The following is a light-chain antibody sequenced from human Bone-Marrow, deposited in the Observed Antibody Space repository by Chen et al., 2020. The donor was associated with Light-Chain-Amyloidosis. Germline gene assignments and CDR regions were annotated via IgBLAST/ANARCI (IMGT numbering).Light chain of an antibody. V-gene: IGLV2-14*02. CDR3: SSITDTTTWV. Sequence: QSALTPPASVSGSPGQSITISCTGTSSDVWSYNLVSWYQQYPDKAPQLIIYDVNNRPSGVSTRFSGSKSGSTAALTISGLLAEDEAIYYCSSITDTTTWVFGGGTKVTVL. J-gene: IGLJ3*02. CDR1: SSDVWSYNL. CDR2: DVN.